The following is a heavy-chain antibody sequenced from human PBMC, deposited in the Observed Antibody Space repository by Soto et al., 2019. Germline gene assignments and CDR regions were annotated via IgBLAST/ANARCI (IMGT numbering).Heavy chain of an antibody. CDR3: ARGRGGYCTGGTCYRWFDP. CDR2: MNPNSGDT. D-gene: IGHD2-15*01. V-gene: IGHV1-8*02. CDR1: GGTFSSYA. Sequence: VKVSCKASGGTFSSYAISWVRQAPGQGLEWMGWMNPNSGDTVYAQKFQGRVTMTRDASVSTAYMELSSLTSEDTAVYYCARGRGGYCTGGTCYRWFDPWGQGTLVTVSS. J-gene: IGHJ5*02.